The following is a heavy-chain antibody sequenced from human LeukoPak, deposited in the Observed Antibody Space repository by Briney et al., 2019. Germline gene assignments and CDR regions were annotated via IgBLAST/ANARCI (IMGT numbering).Heavy chain of an antibody. J-gene: IGHJ6*02. V-gene: IGHV3-23*01. CDR1: GFTFSSYA. Sequence: GGSLRLSCAASGFTFSSYAMSWVRQAPGKGLEWVSAISGSGGSTYYADSVKGRFTISRDNSKNTLYLRMNSLRAEDTAVYYCAKGGSYYVVYGMDVWGQGTTVTVSS. CDR3: AKGGSYYVVYGMDV. CDR2: ISGSGGST. D-gene: IGHD1-26*01.